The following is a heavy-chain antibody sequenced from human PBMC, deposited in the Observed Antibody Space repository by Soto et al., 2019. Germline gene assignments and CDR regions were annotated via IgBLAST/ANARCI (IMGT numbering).Heavy chain of an antibody. Sequence: GGSLRLSCVASGFTFSSYVMHWVRQAPGKGLEWVAIISYDGSNKYYADSVKGRFTISRDNSKNTLYLQMNSLRAEDTAVYYCAKGLLDTALVTPLGYWGQGTLVTVSS. CDR3: AKGLLDTALVTPLGY. J-gene: IGHJ4*02. V-gene: IGHV3-30*18. D-gene: IGHD5-18*01. CDR1: GFTFSSYV. CDR2: ISYDGSNK.